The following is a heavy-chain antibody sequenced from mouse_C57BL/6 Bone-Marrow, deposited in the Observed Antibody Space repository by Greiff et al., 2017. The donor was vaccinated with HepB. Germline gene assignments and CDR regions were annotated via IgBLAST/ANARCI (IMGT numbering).Heavy chain of an antibody. Sequence: VQLQQSGAELVRPGTSVKVSCKASGYAFTNYLIEWVKQRPGQGLEWIGVINPGRGGTNYKEKLKGKATLTADKSSSTAYMQHSSLTSEDSAVYFCARAGLRRYAMDYWGQGTSVTVSS. V-gene: IGHV1-54*01. D-gene: IGHD2-4*01. CDR1: GYAFTNYL. CDR3: ARAGLRRYAMDY. CDR2: INPGRGGT. J-gene: IGHJ4*01.